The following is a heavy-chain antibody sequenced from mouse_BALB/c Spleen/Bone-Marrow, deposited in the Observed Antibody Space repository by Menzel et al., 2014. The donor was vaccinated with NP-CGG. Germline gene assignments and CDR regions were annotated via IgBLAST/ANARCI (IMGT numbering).Heavy chain of an antibody. CDR2: INPYNDGT. J-gene: IGHJ2*01. CDR1: GYTFAAYV. Sequence: LQESGPELVKPGASVKMSCKASGYTFAAYVMHWVKQKPGQGLEWIGYINPYNDGTNYIEKFKGKATLTSDIPSSTAYMELSSLTSEDSAVYYCAREGWLLRFDYWGQGTTLTVPS. CDR3: AREGWLLRFDY. V-gene: IGHV1-14*01. D-gene: IGHD2-3*01.